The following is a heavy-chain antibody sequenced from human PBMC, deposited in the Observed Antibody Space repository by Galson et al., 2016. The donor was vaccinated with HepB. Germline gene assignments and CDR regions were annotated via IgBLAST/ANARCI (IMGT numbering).Heavy chain of an antibody. CDR1: GFTFSSSS. CDR3: ARGGPHNNYLDY. CDR2: ISTSGDTI. V-gene: IGHV3-48*02. D-gene: IGHD1-1*01. J-gene: IGHJ4*02. Sequence: SLRLSCAASGFTFSSSSMNWVRQAPGKGLEWVSHISTSGDTISYADSVRGRFTISRDKAKNSLYLQMNSLRDEDTAIYYCARGGPHNNYLDYWGQGTLVTVSS.